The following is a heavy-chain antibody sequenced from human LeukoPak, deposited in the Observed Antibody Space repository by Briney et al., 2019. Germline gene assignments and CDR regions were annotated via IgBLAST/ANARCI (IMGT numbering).Heavy chain of an antibody. CDR3: ARVGSGSIEVAITTTEFDY. Sequence: ASVKVSCKASGYTFTSYGISWVRQAPGQGLEWMGWISAYNGNTNYAQKLQGRVTMTTDTSTSTAYMELRSLRSDDTAVYYCARVGSGSIEVAITTTEFDYWGQGTLVTVSS. V-gene: IGHV1-18*01. D-gene: IGHD3-22*01. J-gene: IGHJ4*02. CDR1: GYTFTSYG. CDR2: ISAYNGNT.